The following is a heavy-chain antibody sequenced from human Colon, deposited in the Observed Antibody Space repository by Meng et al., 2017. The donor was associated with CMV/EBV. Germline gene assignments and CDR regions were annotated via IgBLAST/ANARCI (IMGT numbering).Heavy chain of an antibody. CDR2: MNPYKGNT. CDR3: TRGQFFSDY. Sequence: QVQLVQSGAEVKRPGASVKISCKASGYTFTSYEITWVRQAPGQGLEWMGYMNPYKGNTGYVQKFQGRVTMTRDTSISTAYMELSSLRSDDTAVYYCTRGQFFSDYWGQGTLVTVSS. J-gene: IGHJ4*02. D-gene: IGHD6-19*01. CDR1: GYTFTSYE. V-gene: IGHV1-8*01.